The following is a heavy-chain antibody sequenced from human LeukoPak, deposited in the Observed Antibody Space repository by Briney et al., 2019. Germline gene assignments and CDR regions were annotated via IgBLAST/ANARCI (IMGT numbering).Heavy chain of an antibody. J-gene: IGHJ4*02. CDR3: ARGPHGGFVIIPTEF. CDR2: IDSSSSYI. D-gene: IGHD3-3*01. Sequence: GGSLRLSCAASGFTFSSYAMSWVRQAPGKGLEWVSSIDSSSSYIDYADSVKGRFTISRANAKNSLFLQMNSLRAEDTAVYYCARGPHGGFVIIPTEFWGQGTLVTVSS. V-gene: IGHV3-21*01. CDR1: GFTFSSYA.